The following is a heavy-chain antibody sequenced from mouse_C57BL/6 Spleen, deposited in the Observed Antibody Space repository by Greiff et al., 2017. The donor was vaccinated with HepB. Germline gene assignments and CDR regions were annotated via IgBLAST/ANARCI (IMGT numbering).Heavy chain of an antibody. CDR2: IDPEDGDT. V-gene: IGHV14-1*01. D-gene: IGHD4-1*01. CDR3: TPNWDVKGAMDY. CDR1: GFNIKDYY. Sequence: EVQLQQSGAELVRPGASVKLSCTASGFNIKDYYLHWVKQRPEQGLEWIGRIDPEDGDTEYAPKFQGKATMTADTSSNTAYLQLSSLTSEDTAVYYCTPNWDVKGAMDYWGQGTSVTVSS. J-gene: IGHJ4*01.